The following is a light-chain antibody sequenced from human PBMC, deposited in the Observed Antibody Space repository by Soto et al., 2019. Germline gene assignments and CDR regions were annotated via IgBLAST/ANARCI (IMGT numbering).Light chain of an antibody. J-gene: IGKJ1*01. Sequence: EIVMTQSPGTLSVSPGERATLSCRASQSVSSNLAWYQQKPGQAPRLLIYGASTRATGIPARFSGSGSGTEFAHTISSLQSEDFAVYSCQQYNDWPRTFGQGTKVEIK. V-gene: IGKV3-15*01. CDR2: GAS. CDR1: QSVSSN. CDR3: QQYNDWPRT.